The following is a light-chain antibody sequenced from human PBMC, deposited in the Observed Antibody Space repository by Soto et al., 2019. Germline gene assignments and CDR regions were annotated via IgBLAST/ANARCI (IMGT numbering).Light chain of an antibody. CDR2: DAS. CDR1: QDISNY. CDR3: QQYDNLPLT. J-gene: IGKJ4*01. Sequence: DIQMTQSPSSLSASVGDRVTITCQASQDISNYLNWYQQKPGKAPKLLIYDASNLETGVPSRFSGSGSGTDFTFAISSPQPEDIVTYYCQQYDNLPLTFGGGTKVEIK. V-gene: IGKV1-33*01.